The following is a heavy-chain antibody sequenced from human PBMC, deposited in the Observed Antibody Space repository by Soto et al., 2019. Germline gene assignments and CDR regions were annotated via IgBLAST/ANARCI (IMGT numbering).Heavy chain of an antibody. D-gene: IGHD6-13*01. J-gene: IGHJ6*02. CDR3: ATIQELRYGMDV. V-gene: IGHV1-24*01. CDR1: GYTLTELS. Sequence: ASVKVSCKVSGYTLTELSMHWVRQAPGKGLEWMGGFDHEDGETIYAQKFQGRVTMTEDTSTDTAYMELSSLRSEDTAVYYCATIQELRYGMDVWGQGTTVTVSS. CDR2: FDHEDGET.